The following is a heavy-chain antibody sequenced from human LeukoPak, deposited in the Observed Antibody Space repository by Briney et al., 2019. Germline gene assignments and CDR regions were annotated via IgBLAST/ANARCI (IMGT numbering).Heavy chain of an antibody. D-gene: IGHD6-13*01. CDR1: GGSISSGSYY. CDR2: IYTSGST. V-gene: IGHV4-61*02. J-gene: IGHJ4*02. Sequence: SETLSLTCTVSGGSISSGSYYWSWIRQPAGKGLEWIGRIYTSGSTNYNPSLKSRVTISVDTSKNQFSLKLSSVTAADTAVYYCAREPLAAAGPGIDYWGQGTLVTVSS. CDR3: AREPLAAAGPGIDY.